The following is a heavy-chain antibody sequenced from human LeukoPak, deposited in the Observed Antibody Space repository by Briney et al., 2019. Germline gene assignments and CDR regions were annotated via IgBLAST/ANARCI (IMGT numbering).Heavy chain of an antibody. Sequence: SETLSLTCAVYGGSFSGYYWSWIRQPPGKGLEWIGEINHSGSTNYNPSLKSRVTISVDTSKNQFSLKLSSVTAADTAVYYCARAYGDYDGGPFYYYYYMDVWGKGTTVTISS. V-gene: IGHV4-34*01. CDR2: INHSGST. CDR3: ARAYGDYDGGPFYYYYYMDV. J-gene: IGHJ6*03. D-gene: IGHD4-17*01. CDR1: GGSFSGYY.